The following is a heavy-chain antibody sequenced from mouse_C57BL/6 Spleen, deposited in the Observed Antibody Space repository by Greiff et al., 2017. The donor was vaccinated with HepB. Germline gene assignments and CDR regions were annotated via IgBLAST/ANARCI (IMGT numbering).Heavy chain of an antibody. J-gene: IGHJ3*01. CDR1: GYTFTSYW. V-gene: IGHV1-52*01. D-gene: IGHD1-1*01. Sequence: VQLQQSGAELVRPGSSVKLSCKASGYTFTSYWMHWVKQRPIQGLEWIGNIDPSDSETHYNQKFKDKATLTVDKSSSTAYMQLSSLTSEDSAVYYCARGAYYGSSSAWFAYWGQGTLVTVSA. CDR2: IDPSDSET. CDR3: ARGAYYGSSSAWFAY.